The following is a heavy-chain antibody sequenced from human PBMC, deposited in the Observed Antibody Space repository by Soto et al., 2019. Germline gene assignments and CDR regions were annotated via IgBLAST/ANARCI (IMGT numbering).Heavy chain of an antibody. Sequence: PSETLYLTCTVSGGSISSGGYYWSWIRQPPGKGLEWIGYIYYSGSTNYNPSLKSRVTISVDTSKNQFSLKLSSVTAADTAVYYCARERTLYGDYGNYFDYWGQGTLVTVSS. CDR3: ARERTLYGDYGNYFDY. J-gene: IGHJ4*02. D-gene: IGHD4-17*01. CDR1: GGSISSGGYY. CDR2: IYYSGST. V-gene: IGHV4-61*08.